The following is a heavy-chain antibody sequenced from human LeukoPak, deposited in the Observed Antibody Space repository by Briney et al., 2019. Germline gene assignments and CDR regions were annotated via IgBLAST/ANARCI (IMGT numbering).Heavy chain of an antibody. CDR1: GGSFRGYY. CDR2: INQSGST. J-gene: IGHJ6*03. CDR3: ARSRSHRITMVRGVDAKYDYYYVDV. Sequence: SETLSLTRAVYGGSFRGYYWSWIPQPPAKGLEWVGEINQSGSTNYNPSLKCRGTISVDTSKHQFSLMPSSVTAADTAVYYCARSRSHRITMVRGVDAKYDYYYVDVWGKGTTVTVSS. V-gene: IGHV4-34*01. D-gene: IGHD3-10*01.